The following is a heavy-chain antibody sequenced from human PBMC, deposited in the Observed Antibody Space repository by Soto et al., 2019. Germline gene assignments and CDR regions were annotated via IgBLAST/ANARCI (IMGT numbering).Heavy chain of an antibody. J-gene: IGHJ4*02. CDR2: ISGSGGST. CDR1: RFTFSSYA. D-gene: IGHD6-6*01. V-gene: IGHV3-23*01. Sequence: PGGSLRLSCAASRFTFSSYAMSWVRQAQGKGLEWVSAISGSGGSTYYADSVKGRFTISRDNSKNTLYLQMNSLRAEDTAVYYCAKGRSSSSEYPPNYFDYWGQGTLVTVSS. CDR3: AKGRSSSSEYPPNYFDY.